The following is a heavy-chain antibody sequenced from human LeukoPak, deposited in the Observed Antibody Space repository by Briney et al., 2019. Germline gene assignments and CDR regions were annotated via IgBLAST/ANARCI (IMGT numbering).Heavy chain of an antibody. D-gene: IGHD2-15*01. V-gene: IGHV4-61*01. CDR3: ARELGYCSGGRCNRYFQD. CDR1: VGSVSSGSNY. Sequence: SETPSLTSTVSVGSVSSGSNYWSWIRQPPGKWLEWMGYNYNSGSTNYNPSLKSRVTISVDTSKNQCSLKLSSVTAADTAVYYCARELGYCSGGRCNRYFQDWGEGTLVTVSS. CDR2: NYNSGST. J-gene: IGHJ1*01.